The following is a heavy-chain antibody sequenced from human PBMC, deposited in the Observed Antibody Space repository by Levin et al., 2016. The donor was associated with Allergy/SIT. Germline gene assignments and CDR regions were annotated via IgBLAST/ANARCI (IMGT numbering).Heavy chain of an antibody. J-gene: IGHJ4*02. CDR1: IESFSGNY. CDR3: ARAQFSVSWCDY. D-gene: IGHD5/OR15-5a*01. Sequence: SETLSLTCAVDIESFSGNYWNWVRQPPGQGLEWIGEIDHRGYTRYNPSLMSRLTISLETSKNQFSLRLNSVTAADTAIYYCARAQFSVSWCDYWGQGTLVTVSS. CDR2: IDHRGYT. V-gene: IGHV4-34*01.